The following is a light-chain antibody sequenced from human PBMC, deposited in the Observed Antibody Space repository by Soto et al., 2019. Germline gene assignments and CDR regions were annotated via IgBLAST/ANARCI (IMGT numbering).Light chain of an antibody. CDR2: YDS. Sequence: YELTQPPSVSVAPGQTASVACGGSSIGSRSVHWYQKKSGQAPVLVMYYDSDRPSGIPERFSGSNSGNTATLTIRRVEAGDEADYYCQVWDISSGHVVFGGGTKVTVL. J-gene: IGLJ3*02. CDR1: SIGSRS. CDR3: QVWDISSGHVV. V-gene: IGLV3-21*01.